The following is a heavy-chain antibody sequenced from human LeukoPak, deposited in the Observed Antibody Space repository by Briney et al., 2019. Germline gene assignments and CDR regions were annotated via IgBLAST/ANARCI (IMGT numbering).Heavy chain of an antibody. D-gene: IGHD3-22*01. CDR1: GGSISSGDYY. CDR3: AREGSGYNWFDP. V-gene: IGHV4-30-4*01. Sequence: QTLSLTCTVSGGSISSGDYYWSWIRQPPGKGLEWIGYIYYSGSTYYNPSLKSRVTISVDTSKNQFSLKLSSVTAADTAVYYCAREGSGYNWFDPWGQGTLVTVSS. J-gene: IGHJ5*02. CDR2: IYYSGST.